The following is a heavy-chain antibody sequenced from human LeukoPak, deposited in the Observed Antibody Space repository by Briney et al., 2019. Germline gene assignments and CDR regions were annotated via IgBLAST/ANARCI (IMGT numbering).Heavy chain of an antibody. V-gene: IGHV3-74*01. Sequence: GGSLRLSCAASGFTFSASWMHWVRQAPGKGLVWVSRISTDGRSTSYADSVKGRFTISRDNAKNTLYLQMNSLRADDTAVYYCARVAGDDAFDIWGQGTMVTVPS. CDR1: GFTFSASW. J-gene: IGHJ3*02. CDR3: ARVAGDDAFDI. CDR2: ISTDGRST. D-gene: IGHD1-26*01.